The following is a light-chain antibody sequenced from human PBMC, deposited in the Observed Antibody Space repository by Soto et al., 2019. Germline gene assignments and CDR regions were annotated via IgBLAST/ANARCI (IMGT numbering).Light chain of an antibody. V-gene: IGLV2-14*01. Sequence: QSALTQPASVSGSPGQSITISCTGSSNDIGAYNYISWYHQHPLKAPKLLIYEVDNRPSGISDRFSGSKSGFTASLTISGLQSEDEGEYYCSSYTTSSTLVFGPGTKLTVL. J-gene: IGLJ1*01. CDR3: SSYTTSSTLV. CDR2: EVD. CDR1: SNDIGAYNY.